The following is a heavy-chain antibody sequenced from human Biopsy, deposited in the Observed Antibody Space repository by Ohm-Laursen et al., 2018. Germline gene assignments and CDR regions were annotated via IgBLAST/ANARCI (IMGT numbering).Heavy chain of an antibody. CDR3: VSFLKDLNMAV. V-gene: IGHV3-74*01. CDR1: GFTFNAYW. J-gene: IGHJ6*02. Sequence: SLRLSCSASGFTFNAYWMYWVRQVPGKGLVWVSHIKSVGSWTNYADSVKGRFTISRDNAKNTLYLQMNNLRAEDTAVYYCVSFLKDLNMAVWGQGTTVTVSS. D-gene: IGHD2-15*01. CDR2: IKSVGSWT.